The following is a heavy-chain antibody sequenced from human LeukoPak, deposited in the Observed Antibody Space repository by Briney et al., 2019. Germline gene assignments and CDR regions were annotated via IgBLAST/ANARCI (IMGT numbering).Heavy chain of an antibody. CDR3: ARGAPYGDYYSYYYYGMDV. V-gene: IGHV4-34*01. D-gene: IGHD4-17*01. CDR2: INHSGST. CDR1: GGSFSGYY. Sequence: PSETLSLTCAVYGGSFSGYYWSWIRQPPGKGLEWIGEINHSGSTNYNPSLKSRVTISVDTSKNQFSLKLSSVTAADTAVYHCARGAPYGDYYSYYYYGMDVWGQGTTVTVSS. J-gene: IGHJ6*02.